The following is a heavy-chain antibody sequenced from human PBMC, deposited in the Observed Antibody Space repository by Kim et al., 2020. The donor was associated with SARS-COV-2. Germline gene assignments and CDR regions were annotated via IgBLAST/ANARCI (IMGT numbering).Heavy chain of an antibody. CDR3: ATNIPPDSIVVAWSFDI. CDR2: IYYSGST. V-gene: IGHV4-59*08. J-gene: IGHJ3*02. Sequence: SETLSLTCTVSGRSISSYYWSCIRPPPGKGLEWFGSIYYSGSTNYNPSLKSRVTILLDTFTNQFSLKLSSVTAAVTSVYFCATNIPPDSIVVAWSFDI. D-gene: IGHD6-19*01. CDR1: GRSISSYY.